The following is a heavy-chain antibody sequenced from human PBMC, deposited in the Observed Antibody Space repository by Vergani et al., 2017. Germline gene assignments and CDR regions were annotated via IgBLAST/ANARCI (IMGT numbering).Heavy chain of an antibody. CDR1: GFTFDDYA. Sequence: EVQLVESGGGLVQPGRSLRLSCAASGFTFDDYAMHWVRQAPGKGLEWVSGISWNSGSIGYADSVKGRFTISRDNAKNSLYLQMNRLRAEDTALYYCAKLSGSYYTPPSYYFDYWGQGTLVTVSS. CDR2: ISWNSGSI. J-gene: IGHJ4*02. D-gene: IGHD3-10*01. V-gene: IGHV3-9*01. CDR3: AKLSGSYYTPPSYYFDY.